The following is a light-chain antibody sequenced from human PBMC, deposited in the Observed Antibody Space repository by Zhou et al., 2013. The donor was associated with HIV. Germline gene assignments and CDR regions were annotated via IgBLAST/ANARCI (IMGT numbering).Light chain of an antibody. CDR2: AAS. J-gene: IGKJ3*01. CDR1: QSISHY. Sequence: DIQMTQSPSSLSASVGDRVTITCRASQSISHYLNWYQQKPGKAPKLLIYAASSLQSGVPSRFRGSGFGTDFTLTISSLQPEDFATYYCQQSYSTPFTFGPGTKVDIK. V-gene: IGKV1-39*01. CDR3: QQSYSTPFT.